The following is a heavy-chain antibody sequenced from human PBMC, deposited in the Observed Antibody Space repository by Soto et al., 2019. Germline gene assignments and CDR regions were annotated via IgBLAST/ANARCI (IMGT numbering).Heavy chain of an antibody. CDR3: ARAPVLPADRWGAGLDY. CDR2: ISYRGTT. Sequence: SETLSLTCTVSGDSISSGGYYWNWIRQHPGKGLEWIGFISYRGTTYYNPSLENRVTLSIDTSKTQYSLKLNSVTAAGTAVYYCARAPVLPADRWGAGLDYWGQGTLVTVSS. CDR1: GDSISSGGYY. D-gene: IGHD2-2*01. V-gene: IGHV4-31*03. J-gene: IGHJ4*02.